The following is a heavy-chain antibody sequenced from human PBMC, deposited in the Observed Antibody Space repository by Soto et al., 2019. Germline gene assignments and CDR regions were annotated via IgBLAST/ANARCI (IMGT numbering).Heavy chain of an antibody. Sequence: QITLKESGPPLVKPTQTLTLTCTFSGFSLSTSGVGVGWIRQPPGKAREWLALIYWDDDKRYSPSLKSRHTSTKDTSKNQVVLTMTNMDPVDTATYYCAHVYGGYDNFDYWGQGTLVTVSS. CDR2: IYWDDDK. J-gene: IGHJ4*02. CDR3: AHVYGGYDNFDY. CDR1: GFSLSTSGVG. V-gene: IGHV2-5*02. D-gene: IGHD5-12*01.